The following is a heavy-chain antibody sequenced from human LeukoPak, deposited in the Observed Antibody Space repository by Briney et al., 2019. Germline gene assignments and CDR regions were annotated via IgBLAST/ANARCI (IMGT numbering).Heavy chain of an antibody. CDR1: GVTFSSYA. J-gene: IGHJ4*02. V-gene: IGHV3-23*01. CDR3: AKANLAPRYYFDY. D-gene: IGHD6-6*01. CDR2: ISNSGGST. Sequence: GGSLRLSCAASGVTFSSYAMSWVRQAPGKGLEWVSGISNSGGSTYYADSVKGRFTISRDNSKNTLYLQMNSLRAEDTAIYYCAKANLAPRYYFDYWGQGTLVTVPS.